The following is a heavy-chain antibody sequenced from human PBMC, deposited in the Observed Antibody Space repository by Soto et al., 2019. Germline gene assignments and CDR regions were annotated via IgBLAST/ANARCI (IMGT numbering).Heavy chain of an antibody. J-gene: IGHJ6*02. D-gene: IGHD2-15*01. CDR3: ARAMVLVAATPYGMDV. Sequence: QVQLVQSGAEVKKPGSSVKVSCKASGGTFSSYAISWVRQAPGQGLEWMGGIIPIFGTANYAQKFQGRVTITADESTRTAYMELCSLRSEDTGVYYCARAMVLVAATPYGMDVWGQGTTVTFSS. CDR1: GGTFSSYA. CDR2: IIPIFGTA. V-gene: IGHV1-69*01.